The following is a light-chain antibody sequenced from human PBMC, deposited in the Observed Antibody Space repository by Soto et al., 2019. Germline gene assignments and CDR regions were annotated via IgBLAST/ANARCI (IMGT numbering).Light chain of an antibody. CDR3: HQRQYWPPIT. Sequence: IVLTQSPATLSLSPGERATLSCRASQSVSSYLAWYQQKPGQAPRLLIYGGSSRATGIPVRFSGSGSETDFTLTISSLEPEDFAVYYCHQRQYWPPITFGQGTRLEIK. CDR1: QSVSSY. J-gene: IGKJ5*01. CDR2: GGS. V-gene: IGKV3-11*01.